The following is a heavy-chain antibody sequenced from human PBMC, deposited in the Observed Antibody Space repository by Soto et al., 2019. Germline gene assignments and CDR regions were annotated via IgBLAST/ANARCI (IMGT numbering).Heavy chain of an antibody. CDR2: IIPILGIA. D-gene: IGHD6-13*01. CDR1: GGTFSSYT. V-gene: IGHV1-69*08. CDR3: ARDRGYSSSWYHPFDY. J-gene: IGHJ4*02. Sequence: QVQLVQSGAEVKKPGSSVKVSCKASGGTFSSYTISWVRQAPGQGLEWMGRIIPILGIANYAQKFQGRVTITADKSTSTAYMELSSLRSEDTAVYYCARDRGYSSSWYHPFDYWGQGTLVTVSS.